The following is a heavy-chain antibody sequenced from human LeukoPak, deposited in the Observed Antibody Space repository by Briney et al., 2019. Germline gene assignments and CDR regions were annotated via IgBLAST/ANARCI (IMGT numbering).Heavy chain of an antibody. CDR3: AKPYSYGLHYYYYYMDV. CDR2: ISGSGGST. V-gene: IGHV3-23*01. D-gene: IGHD5-18*01. Sequence: HPGGSLRLSCAASGFTFRSYSMNWVRQAPGKGLEWVSAISGSGGSTYYADSVKGRFTISRDNSKNTLYLQMNSLRAEDTAVYYCAKPYSYGLHYYYYYMDVWGKGTTVTVSS. J-gene: IGHJ6*03. CDR1: GFTFRSYS.